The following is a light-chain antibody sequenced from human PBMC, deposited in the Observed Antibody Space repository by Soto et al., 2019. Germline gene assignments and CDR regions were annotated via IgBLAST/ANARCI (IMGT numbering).Light chain of an antibody. J-gene: IGKJ3*01. Sequence: IQLTQSPSSLSTSVGDSVTITCRASQGILNYLACYQQKPGKAHQLLIYGASTLQGGVPSRFGGSGSGTDFTLTVSSLQPEDFATYYCLQLFMYPPAFGPGTKVDIK. V-gene: IGKV1-9*01. CDR2: GAS. CDR3: LQLFMYPPA. CDR1: QGILNY.